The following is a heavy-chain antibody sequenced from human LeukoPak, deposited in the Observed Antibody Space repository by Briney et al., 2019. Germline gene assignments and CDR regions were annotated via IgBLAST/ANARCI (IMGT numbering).Heavy chain of an antibody. CDR3: AKGVTLEY. J-gene: IGHJ4*02. D-gene: IGHD1-1*01. CDR2: MSSNGGT. Sequence: SETLSLTCSVSGGSIRGYNWSWIRQAPGEKLEWIGYMSSNGGTNYNPSPQSRLTMSLDTSKNQVSLKLNSLTAADTAVYYCAKGVTLEYWGQGTLVTVSS. CDR1: GGSIRGYN. V-gene: IGHV4-59*03.